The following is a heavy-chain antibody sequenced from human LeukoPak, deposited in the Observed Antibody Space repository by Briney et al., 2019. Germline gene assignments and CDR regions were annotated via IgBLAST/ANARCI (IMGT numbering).Heavy chain of an antibody. CDR2: ISGGGGST. CDR3: AKGGKWDVTPFDY. CDR1: GFTFSTYG. Sequence: GGSLRLSCAASGFTFSTYGMNWVRQAPGKGLEWVSTISGGGGSTYYADSVKGRFTISRDNSKNTLYLQVNSLRAEDTAVYYCAKGGKWDVTPFDYWGQGTLVTVSS. D-gene: IGHD1-26*01. V-gene: IGHV3-23*01. J-gene: IGHJ4*02.